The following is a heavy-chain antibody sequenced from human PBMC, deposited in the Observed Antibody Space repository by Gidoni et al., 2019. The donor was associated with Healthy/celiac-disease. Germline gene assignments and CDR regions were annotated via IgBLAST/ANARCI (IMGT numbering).Heavy chain of an antibody. J-gene: IGHJ4*02. Sequence: QVQLVQSGAEVTKPGASVKVSCKASGYTFTSYDINWVRQATGQGLEWMGWMNPNSGNTGYAQKVQGRVTMTRNTSKSTAYMELSSLGCEDTAVYYCARVRGGGLRFLEWLLYLDDWGQGTLVTVSS. CDR3: ARVRGGGLRFLEWLLYLDD. CDR1: GYTFTSYD. D-gene: IGHD3-3*01. CDR2: MNPNSGNT. V-gene: IGHV1-8*01.